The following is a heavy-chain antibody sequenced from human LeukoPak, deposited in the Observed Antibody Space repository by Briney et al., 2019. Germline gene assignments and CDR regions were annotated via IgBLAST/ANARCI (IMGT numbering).Heavy chain of an antibody. D-gene: IGHD6-13*01. CDR2: IYCSGST. V-gene: IGHV4-30-4*01. CDR1: GGSISSGDYY. CDR3: ARGAGVWQQLVDY. Sequence: SQTLSLTCTVSGGSISSGDYYWSWIRQPPGKGLEWIGYIYCSGSTYYNPSLKSRVTISVDTSKNQFSLKLSSVTAADTAVYYCARGAGVWQQLVDYWGQGTLVTVSS. J-gene: IGHJ4*02.